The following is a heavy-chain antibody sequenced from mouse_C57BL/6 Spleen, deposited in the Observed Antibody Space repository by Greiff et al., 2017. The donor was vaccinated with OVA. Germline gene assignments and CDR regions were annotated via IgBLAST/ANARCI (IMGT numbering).Heavy chain of an antibody. D-gene: IGHD1-1*01. Sequence: VQLQQPGAELVKPGASVKVSCKASGYTFTSYWMHWVKQRPGQGLEWIGRIHPSDSDTNYNQKFTGKATLTVDNSSSTAYMQLSSLTTADSAVYYCAIPLLQRWGQGTSLTVSS. CDR1: GYTFTSYW. CDR2: IHPSDSDT. CDR3: AIPLLQR. J-gene: IGHJ2*02. V-gene: IGHV1-74*01.